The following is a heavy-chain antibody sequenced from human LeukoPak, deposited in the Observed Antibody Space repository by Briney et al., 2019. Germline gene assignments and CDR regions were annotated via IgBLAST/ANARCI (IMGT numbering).Heavy chain of an antibody. CDR3: ARDSGYDSPDTRDAFDI. CDR2: INSDGSST. CDR1: GFTFSSYW. Sequence: GGSLRLSCAASGFTFSSYWMHWVRQAPGKGLVWVSRINSDGSSTSYADSVKGRFTISRDNAKNTLYLQMNSLGAEDTAVYYCARDSGYDSPDTRDAFDIWGQGTMVTVSS. V-gene: IGHV3-74*01. D-gene: IGHD5-12*01. J-gene: IGHJ3*02.